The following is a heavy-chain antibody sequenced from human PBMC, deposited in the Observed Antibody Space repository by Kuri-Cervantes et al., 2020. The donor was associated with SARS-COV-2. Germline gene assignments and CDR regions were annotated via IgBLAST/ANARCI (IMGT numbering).Heavy chain of an antibody. V-gene: IGHV3-9*01. CDR3: AKDESYSGSYLYWYFDL. J-gene: IGHJ2*01. Sequence: SLKISCAASGFTFDDYAMHWVRQAPGKGLEWVSGISWNSGSIGYADSVKGRFTISRDNAKNSLHLQMNSLRAEDTALYYCAKDESYSGSYLYWYFDLWGRGTLVTVSS. D-gene: IGHD1-26*01. CDR1: GFTFDDYA. CDR2: ISWNSGSI.